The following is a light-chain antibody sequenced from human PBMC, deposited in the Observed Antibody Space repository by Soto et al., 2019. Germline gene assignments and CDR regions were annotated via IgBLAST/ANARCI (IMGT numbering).Light chain of an antibody. CDR2: KDS. V-gene: IGLV3-16*01. CDR3: LSADSSGTYPV. CDR1: ALPKKY. J-gene: IGLJ2*01. Sequence: SYELTQPPSVSVSLGQMARITCSGEALPKKYAYWYQQKPGQFPVLVIYKDSERPSGIPERFSGSSSGTIVTLTISGVQAEHEADYYCLSADSSGTYPVFGGGTKLTVL.